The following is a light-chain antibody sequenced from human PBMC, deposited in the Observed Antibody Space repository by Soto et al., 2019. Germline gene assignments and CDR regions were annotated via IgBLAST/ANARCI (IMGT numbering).Light chain of an antibody. V-gene: IGLV1-44*01. J-gene: IGLJ2*01. CDR3: AAWDGSLNGWV. CDR1: SSNIGSNT. Sequence: QLVLTQAPSASGTPGQRVTISCSGSSSNIGSNTVSWYQQVPGTAPKLLIYSNDQRRSGVPDRFSGSKSGTSAALAIGGLQSEDEDDYYCAAWDGSLNGWVFGGGTKLTVL. CDR2: SND.